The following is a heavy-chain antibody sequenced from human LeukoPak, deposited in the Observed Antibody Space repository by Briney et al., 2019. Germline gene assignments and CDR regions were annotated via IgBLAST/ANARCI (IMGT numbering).Heavy chain of an antibody. D-gene: IGHD6-13*01. CDR1: GYTFTSYG. J-gene: IGHJ6*03. V-gene: IGHV1-18*01. CDR3: ARDGYSSSWYGYYYYMDV. CDR2: ISAYNGNT. Sequence: GASVKVSCKASGYTFTSYGISWVRQAPGQGLEWMGWISAYNGNTNYAHKLQGRVTMTTDTSTSTAYMELRSLRSDDTAVYYCARDGYSSSWYGYYYYMDVWGKGTTVTVSS.